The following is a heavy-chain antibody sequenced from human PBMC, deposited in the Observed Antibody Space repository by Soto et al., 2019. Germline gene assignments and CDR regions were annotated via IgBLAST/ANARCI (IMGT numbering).Heavy chain of an antibody. CDR1: GYTFTSYG. V-gene: IGHV1-18*04. J-gene: IGHJ6*02. CDR2: ISAYNGNT. Sequence: GASVKVSCKASGYTFTSYGISWVRQAPGQGLEWMGWISAYNGNTNYAQKLQGRVTMTTDTSTSTAYTELRSLRSDDTAVYYCATVYCSSTSCYGDYYYYGMDVWGQGTTVTVSS. D-gene: IGHD2-2*01. CDR3: ATVYCSSTSCYGDYYYYGMDV.